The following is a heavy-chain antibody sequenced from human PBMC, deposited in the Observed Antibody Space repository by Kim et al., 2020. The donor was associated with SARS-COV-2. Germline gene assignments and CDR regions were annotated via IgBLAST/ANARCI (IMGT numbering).Heavy chain of an antibody. CDR2: IYYSGST. CDR3: AREVYLKPYCSGGSCYSPGTGCFDP. Sequence: SETLSLTCTVSGGSISSGGYYWSWIRQHPGKGLEWIGYIYYSGSTYYNPSLKSRVTISVDTSKNQFSLKLSSVTAADTAVYYCAREVYLKPYCSGGSCYSPGTGCFDPWGQGTRVTVSS. V-gene: IGHV4-31*03. CDR1: GGSISSGGYY. J-gene: IGHJ5*02. D-gene: IGHD2-15*01.